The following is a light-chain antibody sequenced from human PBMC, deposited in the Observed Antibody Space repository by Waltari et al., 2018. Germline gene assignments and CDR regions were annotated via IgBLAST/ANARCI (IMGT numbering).Light chain of an antibody. Sequence: SYVLTQPPSVSVPPGRTAQITCTGNNIARKSVHWYRQKPGQAPVRVVRDDRDRPSGTRERVSGSNSGNTATLTVSRVEAGDEAVYYCQVWDTTGDHVVFGGGTRLTVL. CDR2: DDR. V-gene: IGLV3-21*02. CDR1: NIARKS. CDR3: QVWDTTGDHVV. J-gene: IGLJ2*01.